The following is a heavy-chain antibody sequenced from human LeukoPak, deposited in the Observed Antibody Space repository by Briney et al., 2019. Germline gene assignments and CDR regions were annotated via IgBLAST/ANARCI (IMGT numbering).Heavy chain of an antibody. CDR1: GGTFSSYA. J-gene: IGHJ4*02. V-gene: IGHV1-69*05. Sequence: SVKVSCKASGGTFSSYAISWVRQAPGQGLEWMGRIIPIFGTANYAQKFQGRVTITTDESTSTAYMELSSLRSEDTAVYYCATDDPLGSGYYFTYWGQGTLVTVSS. CDR3: ATDDPLGSGYYFTY. CDR2: IIPIFGTA. D-gene: IGHD3-22*01.